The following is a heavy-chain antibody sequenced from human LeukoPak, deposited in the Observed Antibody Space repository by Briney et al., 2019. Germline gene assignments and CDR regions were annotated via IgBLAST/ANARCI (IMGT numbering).Heavy chain of an antibody. J-gene: IGHJ4*02. CDR3: AGAKESYYDKSGYFPLDY. V-gene: IGHV3-7*03. CDR2: INPEGSEK. CDR1: GLTFSSSW. D-gene: IGHD3-22*01. Sequence: GGSLKLSCAVSGLTFSSSWMDWVRQAPGKGLEWVASINPEGSEKYSADSVKGRFTISRDNAKNSLYLQMDSLRAEDTAMYYCAGAKESYYDKSGYFPLDYWGQGTLVTVSS.